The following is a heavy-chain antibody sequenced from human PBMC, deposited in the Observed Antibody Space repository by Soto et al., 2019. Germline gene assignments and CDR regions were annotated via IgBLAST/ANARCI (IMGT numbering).Heavy chain of an antibody. D-gene: IGHD1-26*01. CDR3: TTDYSGSYYRGYYYYGMDV. Sequence: GGSLRLSCAASGFTFSNAWMNWVRQAPGKGLEWVGRIKSKTDGGTTDYTAPVKSRFTISRDDSKNKIYLQMNSLKTEDTAVYYFTTDYSGSYYRGYYYYGMDVWGQGTTVTVSS. V-gene: IGHV3-15*07. CDR1: GFTFSNAW. J-gene: IGHJ6*02. CDR2: IKSKTDGGTT.